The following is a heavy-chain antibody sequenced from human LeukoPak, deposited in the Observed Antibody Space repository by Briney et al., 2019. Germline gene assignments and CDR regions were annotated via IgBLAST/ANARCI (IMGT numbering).Heavy chain of an antibody. J-gene: IGHJ6*03. Sequence: GGSLRLSCAASGFTFSSYGMHWVRQAPGKGLEWVAFIRYDGSNKYYADSVKGRFTISRDNSKNTLYLQMTSLRAEDTAVYYCAKDSGSYYYYYYYMDVWGKGPTVTISS. V-gene: IGHV3-30*02. CDR3: AKDSGSYYYYYYYMDV. CDR1: GFTFSSYG. D-gene: IGHD1-26*01. CDR2: IRYDGSNK.